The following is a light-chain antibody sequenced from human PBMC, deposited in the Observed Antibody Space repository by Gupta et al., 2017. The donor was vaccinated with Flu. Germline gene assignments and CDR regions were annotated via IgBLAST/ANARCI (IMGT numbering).Light chain of an antibody. CDR1: KDIRSW. CDR2: PGS. J-gene: IGKJ3*01. V-gene: IGKV1-12*01. CDR3: QHVKSFPFN. Sequence: PSSVAGSVGDRVTVTCRASKDIRSWLAWYQQKPGKAPKLLIYPGSTLQSGVPSRFSGSGSGTDFTLTISSLQPEDFAKYYCQHVKSFPFNFGHGTKVDI.